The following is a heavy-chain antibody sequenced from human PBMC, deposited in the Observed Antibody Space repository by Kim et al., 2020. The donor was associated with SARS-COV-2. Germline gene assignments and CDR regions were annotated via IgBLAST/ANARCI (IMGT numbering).Heavy chain of an antibody. D-gene: IGHD4-17*01. Sequence: SETLSLTCTVSGGSISSYYWSWIRQPPGKGLEWIGYIYYSGSTNYNPSLKSRVTISVDTSKNQFSLKLSSVTAADTAVYYCASAPSYGYYYYGMDVWGQGTTVTVSS. V-gene: IGHV4-59*13. CDR2: IYYSGST. CDR1: GGSISSYY. J-gene: IGHJ6*02. CDR3: ASAPSYGYYYYGMDV.